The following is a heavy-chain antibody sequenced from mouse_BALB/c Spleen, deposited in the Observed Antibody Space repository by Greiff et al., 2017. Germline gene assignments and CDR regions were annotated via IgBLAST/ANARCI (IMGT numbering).Heavy chain of an antibody. V-gene: IGHV1-7*01. J-gene: IGHJ3*01. CDR1: GYTFTSYW. Sequence: VKLMESGAELAKPGASVKMSCKASGYTFTSYWMHWVKQRPGQGLEWIGYINPSTGYTEYNQKFKDKATLTADKSSSTAYMQLSSLTSEDSAVYYCARDYYGSSHAYWGQGTLVTVSA. CDR2: INPSTGYT. D-gene: IGHD1-1*01. CDR3: ARDYYGSSHAY.